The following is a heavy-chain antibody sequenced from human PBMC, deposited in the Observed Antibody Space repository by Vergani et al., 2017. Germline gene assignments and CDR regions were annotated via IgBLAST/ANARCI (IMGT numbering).Heavy chain of an antibody. Sequence: QITLKESGPTLVKPTQTLTLTCTFSGFSLTTRGVAVGWIRQPPGKALECLAIIYWNDDKRYSPSLMGRLTIAKDTSRNQVVLTMTNMDPVDTATYYCAHSDIFDDNYEYFDYWGPGTLVTVSS. J-gene: IGHJ4*02. D-gene: IGHD4-11*01. CDR2: IYWNDDK. CDR1: GFSLTTRGVA. CDR3: AHSDIFDDNYEYFDY. V-gene: IGHV2-5*01.